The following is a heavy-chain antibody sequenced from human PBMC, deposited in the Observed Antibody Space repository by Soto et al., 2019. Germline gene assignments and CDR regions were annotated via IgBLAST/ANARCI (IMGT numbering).Heavy chain of an antibody. V-gene: IGHV3-30*03. J-gene: IGHJ4*02. Sequence: QVQLVESGGGVVQPGRSLRLSCAASGFTFSSYGMHWVRQAPGKGLEWVAVISSDGSNKYYADSVKGRFTISRDNSKNTLYLQMNSLRPEYTAVYYSVGGYYFGDYWGQGTLVTVSS. CDR2: ISSDGSNK. D-gene: IGHD3-22*01. CDR1: GFTFSSYG. CDR3: VGGYYFGDY.